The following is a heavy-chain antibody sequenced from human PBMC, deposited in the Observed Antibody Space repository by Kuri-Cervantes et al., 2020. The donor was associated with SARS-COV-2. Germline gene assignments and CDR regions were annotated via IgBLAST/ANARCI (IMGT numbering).Heavy chain of an antibody. CDR2: IKGDGSEK. CDR3: ARDWGELGKDY. J-gene: IGHJ4*02. CDR1: GFTFSSYE. D-gene: IGHD7-27*01. V-gene: IGHV3-7*01. Sequence: GESLKISCAASGFTFSSYEMNWVRQAPGKGLEWVATIKGDGSEKYYVESVKGRFTVSRDNAENSLYLQLNTVRAEDTAVYYCARDWGELGKDYWGQGTLVTVSS.